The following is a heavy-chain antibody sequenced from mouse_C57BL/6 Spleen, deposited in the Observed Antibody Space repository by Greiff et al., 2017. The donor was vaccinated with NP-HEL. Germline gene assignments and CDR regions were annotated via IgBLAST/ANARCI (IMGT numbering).Heavy chain of an antibody. CDR1: GFTFTDYY. Sequence: EVKLQESGGGLVQPGGSLSLSCAASGFTFTDYYMSWVRQPPGKALEWLGFIRNKANGYTTEYSASVKGRFTISRDNSQSILYLQMNALRAEDSATYYCARSPSYASFDYWGQGTTLTVSS. CDR3: ARSPSYASFDY. CDR2: IRNKANGYTT. J-gene: IGHJ2*01. V-gene: IGHV7-3*01. D-gene: IGHD2-12*01.